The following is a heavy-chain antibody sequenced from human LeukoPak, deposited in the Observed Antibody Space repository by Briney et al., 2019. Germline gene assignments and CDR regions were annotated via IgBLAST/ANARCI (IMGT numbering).Heavy chain of an antibody. V-gene: IGHV3-21*01. CDR3: ARDPTAAGANWFDP. Sequence: GGSLRLSCAASGFTFSSYAMHWVRQAPGKGLEWVSSISSSSSYIYYADSVKGRFTISRDNAKNSLYLQMNSLRAEDTAVYYCARDPTAAGANWFDPWGQGTLVTVSS. D-gene: IGHD6-13*01. CDR2: ISSSSSYI. CDR1: GFTFSSYA. J-gene: IGHJ5*02.